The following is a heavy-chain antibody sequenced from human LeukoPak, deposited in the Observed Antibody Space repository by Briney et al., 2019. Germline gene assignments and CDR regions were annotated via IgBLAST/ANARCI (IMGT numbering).Heavy chain of an antibody. D-gene: IGHD6-13*01. V-gene: IGHV3-23*01. Sequence: GGSLRLSCAASGFAFSSYAMSWVRQAPGKGLEWVSAISGSGGSTYYADSVKGRFTISRDNSKNTLYLQMNSLRAEDTAVYYCAKVGAAAGTSDYWGQGTLVTVSS. CDR3: AKVGAAAGTSDY. CDR1: GFAFSSYA. CDR2: ISGSGGST. J-gene: IGHJ4*02.